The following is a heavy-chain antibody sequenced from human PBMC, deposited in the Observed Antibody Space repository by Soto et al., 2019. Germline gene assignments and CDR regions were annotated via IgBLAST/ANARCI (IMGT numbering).Heavy chain of an antibody. CDR3: ARRLSGHFDY. Sequence: QVQLVESGGGVAKTGGSLRLSCRASGFTFSDYYMSWIREVPGKGLEWISYISGSSSHINSADSLKGRFTISRDNPNNSLFLQMDSLRVEDPAIYYCARRLSGHFDYWSQGTLVTVSS. J-gene: IGHJ4*02. V-gene: IGHV3-11*05. CDR2: ISGSSSHI. CDR1: GFTFSDYY. D-gene: IGHD1-1*01.